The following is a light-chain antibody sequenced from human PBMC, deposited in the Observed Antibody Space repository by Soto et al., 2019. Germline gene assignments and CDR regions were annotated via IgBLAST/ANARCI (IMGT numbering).Light chain of an antibody. CDR3: QQYGSSP. V-gene: IGKV3-20*01. Sequence: IVLTQSAVILSFSPLERATLSSIAGQSVSISYLAWYQQKPGQAPRLLIYGASSRATGIPDRFSGSGSGTDFTLTISRLEPEDFAVYYCQQYGSSPLGQGTRLEIK. J-gene: IGKJ5*01. CDR1: QSVSISY. CDR2: GAS.